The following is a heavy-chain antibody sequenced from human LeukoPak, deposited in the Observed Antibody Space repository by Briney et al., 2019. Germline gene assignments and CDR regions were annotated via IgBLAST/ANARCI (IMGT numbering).Heavy chain of an antibody. CDR2: IYHSGST. V-gene: IGHV4-38-2*02. CDR3: ARVLIYYYYMNV. J-gene: IGHJ6*03. Sequence: ETLSLTCTVSGYSISSGYYWGWIRQPPGKGLEWIGSIYHSGSTYYNPSLKSRVTISVDTSKNQFSLKLSSVTAADTAVYYCARVLIYYYYMNVWGKGTTVTVSS. CDR1: GYSISSGYY. D-gene: IGHD4/OR15-4a*01.